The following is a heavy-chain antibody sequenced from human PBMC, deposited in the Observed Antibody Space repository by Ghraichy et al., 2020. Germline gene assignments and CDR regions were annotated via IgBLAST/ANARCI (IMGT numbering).Heavy chain of an antibody. J-gene: IGHJ5*02. CDR3: ARRSSGWYQTGFDP. Sequence: GGSLRLSCAASGFTFSSYWMHWVRQAPGKGLVWVSRINSDGSSTSYADSVKGRFTISRDNAKNTLYLQMNSLRAEDTAVYYCARRSSGWYQTGFDPWGQGTLVTVSS. CDR2: INSDGSST. D-gene: IGHD6-19*01. V-gene: IGHV3-74*01. CDR1: GFTFSSYW.